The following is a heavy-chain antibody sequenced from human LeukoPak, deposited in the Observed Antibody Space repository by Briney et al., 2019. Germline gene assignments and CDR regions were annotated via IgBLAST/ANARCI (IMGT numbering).Heavy chain of an antibody. J-gene: IGHJ6*02. Sequence: ASVKVSCKASGYTFTSYGISWVRQAPGQGLEWVGWISAYNGNTNYAQNLQGRVTMTTDTSTSTAYMELRSLRSDDTAVYYCARAGVMVATNSYGMDVWGQGTTVTVSS. CDR1: GYTFTSYG. V-gene: IGHV1-18*01. CDR3: ARAGVMVATNSYGMDV. D-gene: IGHD5-12*01. CDR2: ISAYNGNT.